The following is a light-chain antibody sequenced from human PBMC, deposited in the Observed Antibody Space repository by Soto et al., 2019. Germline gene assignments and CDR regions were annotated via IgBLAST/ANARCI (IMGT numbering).Light chain of an antibody. J-gene: IGKJ1*01. CDR2: DAF. Sequence: DIQVIQSPSSLSASIGDRVTITCQASHDIDNFLNWYQQKPGKAPKLLIYDAFNLETGVPSRFSGSGSGTDFTLTISSLQPEDIATYYCQHYDFLLRRTFGQGTKVEIK. CDR1: HDIDNF. V-gene: IGKV1-33*01. CDR3: QHYDFLLRRT.